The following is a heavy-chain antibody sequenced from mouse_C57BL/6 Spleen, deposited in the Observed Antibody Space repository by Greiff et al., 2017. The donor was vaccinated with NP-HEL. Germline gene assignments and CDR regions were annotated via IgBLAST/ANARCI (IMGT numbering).Heavy chain of an antibody. CDR2: IYIGNGYT. V-gene: IGHV1-58*01. CDR1: GYTFTSYG. Sequence: EVKLVESGAELVRPGSSVKMSCKTSGYTFTSYGINWVKQRPGQGLEWIGYIYIGNGYTEYNEKVKGKATLTSDTYSSTAYMQLSSLTSEDAAIYFCARHYYGSSPKVYFDYWGQGTTLTVSS. J-gene: IGHJ2*01. D-gene: IGHD1-1*01. CDR3: ARHYYGSSPKVYFDY.